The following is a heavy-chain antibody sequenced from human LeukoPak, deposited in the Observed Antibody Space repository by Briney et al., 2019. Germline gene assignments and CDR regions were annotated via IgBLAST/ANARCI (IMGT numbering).Heavy chain of an antibody. D-gene: IGHD6-6*01. CDR1: GFTFSSSG. V-gene: IGHV3-64*01. J-gene: IGHJ6*02. CDR3: TRDPVAYSGSDYYYYAMDA. CDR2: ISGNGGST. Sequence: GGSLRLSCVASGFTFSSSGMHWVRQAPGKGLEYGKGLEYVSGISGNGGSTYYGNSVKGRFTISRDDSKSIAYLQMNSLKTEDTAVYYCTRDPVAYSGSDYYYYAMDAWGQGTTVTVSS.